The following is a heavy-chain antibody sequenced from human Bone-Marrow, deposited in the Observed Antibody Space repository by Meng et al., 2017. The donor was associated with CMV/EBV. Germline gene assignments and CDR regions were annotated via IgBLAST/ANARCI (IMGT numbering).Heavy chain of an antibody. D-gene: IGHD2-2*01. Sequence: GESLKISCAASGFTFSSYAMSWVRQAPGKGLEWVSAISGSGGSTYYADSVKGRFTISRDNSKNTLYLQMNSLRAEGTAVYYCAKLPPKRLLSHFDYWGQGTPVTVSS. CDR1: GFTFSSYA. V-gene: IGHV3-23*01. CDR2: ISGSGGST. J-gene: IGHJ4*02. CDR3: AKLPPKRLLSHFDY.